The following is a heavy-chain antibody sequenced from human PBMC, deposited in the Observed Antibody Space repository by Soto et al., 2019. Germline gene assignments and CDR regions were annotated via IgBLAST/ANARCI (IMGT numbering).Heavy chain of an antibody. CDR3: AREQQWVVYGASDI. J-gene: IGHJ3*02. Sequence: QVQLVESGGGVVQPGRSLRLSCAASGFSLSTYGMYWVRQAPGKGLEWVAGMWHDGSNKDYADSVKGRFTISRDNSKHTLYLQMNSLRAEDTAVYYCAREQQWVVYGASDIWGQGTMVTVSS. CDR1: GFSLSTYG. CDR2: MWHDGSNK. V-gene: IGHV3-33*01. D-gene: IGHD6-19*01.